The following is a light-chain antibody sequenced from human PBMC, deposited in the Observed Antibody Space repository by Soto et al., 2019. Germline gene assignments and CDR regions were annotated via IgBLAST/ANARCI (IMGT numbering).Light chain of an antibody. CDR1: QSVRNDY. Sequence: ELVLTQSPGTLSLSPEARATLSCRSSQSVRNDYLAWYQQKPGQAPRLLIYGASSRATGIPDRFSGSGSGTDFTLNISRLEPEDFAVYYCHQYGSSRWTFGQGTKV. CDR2: GAS. J-gene: IGKJ1*01. CDR3: HQYGSSRWT. V-gene: IGKV3-20*01.